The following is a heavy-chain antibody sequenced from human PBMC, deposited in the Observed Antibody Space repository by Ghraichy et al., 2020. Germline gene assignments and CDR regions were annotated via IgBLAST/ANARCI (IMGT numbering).Heavy chain of an antibody. CDR1: GGSISSSSYY. CDR2: IYYSGST. J-gene: IGHJ4*02. V-gene: IGHV4-39*01. CDR3: ARLGDFPPGRCFDY. Sequence: SETLSLTCTVSGGSISSSSYYWGWIRQPPGKGLEWIGSIYYSGSTYYNPSLKSRVTISVDTSKNQFSLKLSSVTAADTAVYYCARLGDFPPGRCFDYWGQGTLVTVSS. D-gene: IGHD3-10*01.